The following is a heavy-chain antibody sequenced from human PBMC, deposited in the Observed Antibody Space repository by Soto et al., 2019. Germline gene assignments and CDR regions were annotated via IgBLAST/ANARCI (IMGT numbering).Heavy chain of an antibody. J-gene: IGHJ6*02. Sequence: ASVKVSCKASGYTFTSYGISWVRQAPGQGLEWMGWISAYNGNTNYAQKLQGTVTMTTDTSTSTAYMELRSLRSDDTAVYYCARDFKFGYSTSSSRGPNPQYYYYYCCRGVWGRGRTVTVSS. D-gene: IGHD6-6*01. CDR1: GYTFTSYG. CDR2: ISAYNGNT. V-gene: IGHV1-18*01. CDR3: ARDFKFGYSTSSSRGPNPQYYYYYCCRGV.